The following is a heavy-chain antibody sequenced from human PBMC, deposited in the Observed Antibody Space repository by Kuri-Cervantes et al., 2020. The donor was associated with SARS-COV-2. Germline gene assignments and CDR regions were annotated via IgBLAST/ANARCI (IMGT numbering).Heavy chain of an antibody. Sequence: SETLSLTCTVSGGSISSYYWSWIRQPPGKGLEWIGYIYYSGSTNYNPSLKSRVTISVDTSKNQFSLRLSSVTAADTAVYYCARARDDFWSGHLFDLWGRGTLVTVSS. CDR1: GGSISSYY. J-gene: IGHJ2*01. D-gene: IGHD3-3*01. CDR2: IYYSGST. V-gene: IGHV4-59*01. CDR3: ARARDDFWSGHLFDL.